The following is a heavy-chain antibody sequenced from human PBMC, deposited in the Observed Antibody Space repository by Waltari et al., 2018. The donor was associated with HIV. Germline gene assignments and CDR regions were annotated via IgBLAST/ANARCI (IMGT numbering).Heavy chain of an antibody. D-gene: IGHD6-19*01. CDR2: VNHVGRT. CDR3: ARDSAPGLAVDDDDGEFFYYGLDV. V-gene: IGHV4-34*01. CDR1: GGFFSGYY. Sequence: VHLEQWGTGLLRPSETLSLTCAVYGGFFSGYYRTWLPQASGRGLEWIGEVNHVGRTNYSPSLKGRVTVSVDTSKNQFSLTMRSVTAADTAVYYCARDSAPGLAVDDDDGEFFYYGLDVWGQGTTVTVSS. J-gene: IGHJ6*01.